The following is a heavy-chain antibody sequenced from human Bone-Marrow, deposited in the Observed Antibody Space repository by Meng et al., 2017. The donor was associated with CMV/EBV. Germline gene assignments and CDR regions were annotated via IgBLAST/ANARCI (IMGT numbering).Heavy chain of an antibody. CDR1: GYTFTGYY. CDR3: ARDEQQHHGPSDY. D-gene: IGHD6-13*01. V-gene: IGHV1-2*02. CDR2: INPNSGGT. J-gene: IGHJ4*02. Sequence: ASVKVSCKASGYTFTGYYMHWVRQAPGQGLEWMGWINPNSGGTNYAQKFQGRVTMTRDTSISTAYMELSRLRSDDTAVYYCARDEQQHHGPSDYWGQGKLVTVSS.